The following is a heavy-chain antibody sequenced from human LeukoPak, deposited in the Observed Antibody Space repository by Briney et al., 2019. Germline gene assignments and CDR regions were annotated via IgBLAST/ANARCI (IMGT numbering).Heavy chain of an antibody. D-gene: IGHD6-25*01. CDR2: ISSSSSYI. Sequence: KPGGSLRLSCAASGFTFSSYGMNWVRQAPGKGLEWVSSISSSSSYIYYADSVKGRFTISRDNAKNSLYLQMNSLRAEDTAVYYCARDGPADTDYWGQGTLVTVSS. J-gene: IGHJ4*02. CDR1: GFTFSSYG. V-gene: IGHV3-21*01. CDR3: ARDGPADTDY.